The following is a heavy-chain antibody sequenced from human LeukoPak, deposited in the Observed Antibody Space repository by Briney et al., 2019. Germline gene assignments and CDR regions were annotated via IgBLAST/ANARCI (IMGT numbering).Heavy chain of an antibody. V-gene: IGHV3-23*01. Sequence: GGSLRLSCAASGFTFSNSAMSWVSQAPGKGLEWVSTLSGSGITTYYADSVEGRFTISRDNSKNTLYLQMNTLRAEDSALYYCAKGIYSSGWSYFDYWGHGTLVTVSS. CDR2: LSGSGITT. D-gene: IGHD6-19*01. CDR3: AKGIYSSGWSYFDY. CDR1: GFTFSNSA. J-gene: IGHJ4*01.